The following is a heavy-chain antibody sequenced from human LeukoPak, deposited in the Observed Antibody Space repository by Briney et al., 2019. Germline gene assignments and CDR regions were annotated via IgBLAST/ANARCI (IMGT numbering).Heavy chain of an antibody. J-gene: IGHJ4*02. CDR1: GGSISSGGYY. CDR3: ARDPGLAVAGSFDY. D-gene: IGHD6-19*01. Sequence: PSEPLSLTCTVSGGSISSGGYYWSWIRQHPGKGLEWIGYIYYSGSTYYNPSLKSRVTISVDTSKNQFSLKLSSVTPEDTAVYYCARDPGLAVAGSFDYWGQGTLVTVSS. CDR2: IYYSGST. V-gene: IGHV4-31*03.